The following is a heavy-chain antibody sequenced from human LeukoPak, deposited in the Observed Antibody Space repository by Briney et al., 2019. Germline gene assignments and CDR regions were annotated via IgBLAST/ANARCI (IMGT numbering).Heavy chain of an antibody. V-gene: IGHV4-4*07. J-gene: IGHJ6*02. Sequence: SETLSLTCTVSGGSISSHYWSWIRQPAGKGLEWIGRIYTSGSTNYNPSLKSRVTMSVDTSKNQFSLKLSSVTAADTAVYYCARGMASYYYYGMDVWGQGTTVTVSS. CDR1: GGSISSHY. CDR2: IYTSGST. CDR3: ARGMASYYYYGMDV. D-gene: IGHD2-8*01.